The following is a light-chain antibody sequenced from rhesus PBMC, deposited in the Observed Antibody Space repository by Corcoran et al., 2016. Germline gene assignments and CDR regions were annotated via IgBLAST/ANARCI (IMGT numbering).Light chain of an antibody. CDR1: SSDVGGYNY. Sequence: QSALTQPPSVSKSLGQSVTISCTGTSSDVGGYNYVSWYQQHPGKAPKLLIYEVTKRPSGVSDRFSGSKSGNTASLTISGLQAEDEAYYYCCSYRSGSTYIFGAGTRLTVL. J-gene: IGLJ1*01. V-gene: IGLV2-38*01. CDR2: EVT. CDR3: CSYRSGSTYI.